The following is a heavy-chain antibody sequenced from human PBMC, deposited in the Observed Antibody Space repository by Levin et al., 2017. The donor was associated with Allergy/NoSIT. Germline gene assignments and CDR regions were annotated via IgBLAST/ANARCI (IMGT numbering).Heavy chain of an antibody. J-gene: IGHJ4*02. CDR3: ARHTRTGGRSIDF. CDR1: GDSIRTNSYY. Sequence: SQTLSLPCTVSGDSIRTNSYYWGWIRQPPGKGLEWVGNIYYSGTTYYNPSLKSRVTISVDTSKNQFSLKLTSVTAADTAVYYCARHTRTGGRSIDFWGQGALVTVSS. V-gene: IGHV4-39*01. D-gene: IGHD2-8*02. CDR2: IYYSGTT.